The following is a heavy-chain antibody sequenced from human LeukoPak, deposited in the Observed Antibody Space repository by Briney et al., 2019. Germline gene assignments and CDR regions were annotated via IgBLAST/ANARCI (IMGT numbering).Heavy chain of an antibody. Sequence: GGSLRLSCAASGFTFSSYWMSWVRQAPGKGLEWVANIKQDGSEKYYVDSVKGRFTISRDNAKNSLYLQMNSLRAEDTAVYYCAKSYYYDSSGNLFLFDYWGQGTLVTVSS. CDR2: IKQDGSEK. V-gene: IGHV3-7*03. CDR3: AKSYYYDSSGNLFLFDY. D-gene: IGHD3-22*01. J-gene: IGHJ4*02. CDR1: GFTFSSYW.